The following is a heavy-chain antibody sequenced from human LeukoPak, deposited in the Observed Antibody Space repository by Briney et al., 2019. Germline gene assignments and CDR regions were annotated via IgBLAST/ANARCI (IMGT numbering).Heavy chain of an antibody. CDR1: GYSFTSYW. V-gene: IGHV5-10-1*01. Sequence: GESLKISCKGSGYSFTSYWITWVRQMPGKGLEWMGRIDPSDSNTNYRPSFRGHVTISADKSMSTAYLQWSSLKASDTAMYYCARSGPGSTYAYYNYMDVWGQGTTVTVS. CDR3: ARSGPGSTYAYYNYMDV. CDR2: IDPSDSNT. J-gene: IGHJ6*02. D-gene: IGHD3-10*01.